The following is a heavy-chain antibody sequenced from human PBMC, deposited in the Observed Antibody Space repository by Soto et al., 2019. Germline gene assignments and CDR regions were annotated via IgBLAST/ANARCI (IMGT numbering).Heavy chain of an antibody. CDR3: ARDVAHGYTENV. CDR1: GGSVGSGEYY. V-gene: IGHV4-30-4*01. J-gene: IGHJ3*01. D-gene: IGHD5-18*01. Sequence: QVQLQESGPGLVKPSQTLSLACTVSGGSVGSGEYYYSWIRQPPGKGLEWIGYIYDSGITNYTPSLKGRVTMSLDRFNNQVSLKLSSVTAADTAVYFCARDVAHGYTENVWGQGTMVTVSS. CDR2: IYDSGIT.